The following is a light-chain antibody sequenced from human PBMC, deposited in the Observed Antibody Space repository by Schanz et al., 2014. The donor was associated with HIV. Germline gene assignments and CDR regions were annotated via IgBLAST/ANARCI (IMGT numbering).Light chain of an antibody. V-gene: IGLV1-44*01. CDR2: RNN. CDR1: RSNIGSNA. J-gene: IGLJ3*02. Sequence: QSVLTQPPSASGTPGQRVTISCSVSRSNIGSNAVNWFQQLPGTAPKLLIYRNNHRPSGVPDRFSGSESGTSASLAISGLQSEDEGDYYCATWDDGLDAWVFGGGTQLTVL. CDR3: ATWDDGLDAWV.